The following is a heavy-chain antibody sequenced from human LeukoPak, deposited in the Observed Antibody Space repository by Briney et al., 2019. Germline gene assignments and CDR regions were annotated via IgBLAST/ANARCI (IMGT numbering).Heavy chain of an antibody. CDR2: IYHSGST. CDR1: GGSISSGGYY. D-gene: IGHD6-13*01. Sequence: SETLSLTCTVSGGSISSGGYYWSWIRQPPGKGLEWIGYIYHSGSTYYNPSLKSRVTISVDRSKNQFSLKLSSVTAADTAVYYCAREITAAAGTGGPDYWGQGTLVTVSS. J-gene: IGHJ4*02. CDR3: AREITAAAGTGGPDY. V-gene: IGHV4-30-2*01.